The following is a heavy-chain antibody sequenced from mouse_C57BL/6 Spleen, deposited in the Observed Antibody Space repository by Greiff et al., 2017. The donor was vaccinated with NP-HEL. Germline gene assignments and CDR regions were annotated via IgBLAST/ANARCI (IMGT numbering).Heavy chain of an antibody. J-gene: IGHJ4*01. V-gene: IGHV1-80*01. CDR3: ARSGYYSSSPYAMDY. CDR1: GYAFSSYW. CDR2: IYPGDGDT. D-gene: IGHD1-1*01. Sequence: VQLQQSGAELVKPGASVKISCKASGYAFSSYWMNWVKQRPGKGLEWIGQIYPGDGDTNYNGKFKGKATLTADKSSSTAYMQLSSLTSEDSAVYFCARSGYYSSSPYAMDYWGQGTSVTVSS.